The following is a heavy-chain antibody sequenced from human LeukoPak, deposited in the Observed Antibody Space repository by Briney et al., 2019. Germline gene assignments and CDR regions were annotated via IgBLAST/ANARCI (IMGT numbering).Heavy chain of an antibody. D-gene: IGHD3-22*01. CDR2: IDPSDSYT. J-gene: IGHJ4*02. CDR3: ATYYYDSSGYYQVDY. V-gene: IGHV5-10-1*01. CDR1: GYSFTSYW. Sequence: GESLRISCKGSGYSFTSYWISWVRQMPGKGLEWMGRIDPSDSYTNYSPSFQGHVTISADKSISTAYLQWSSLKASDTAMYYCATYYYDSSGYYQVDYWGQGTLVTVSS.